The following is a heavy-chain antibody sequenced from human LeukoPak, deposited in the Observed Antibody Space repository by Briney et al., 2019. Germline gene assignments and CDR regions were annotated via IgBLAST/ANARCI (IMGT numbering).Heavy chain of an antibody. J-gene: IGHJ4*02. CDR1: GGSFSGYC. D-gene: IGHD6-19*01. Sequence: SETLSLTCAVYGGSFSGYCWSWIRQPPGKGLEWIGEINHSGSTNYNPSLKSRVTISVDTSKNQFSLKLSSVTAADTAVYYCARGRVAVAGRFDYWGQGTLVTVSS. CDR2: INHSGST. CDR3: ARGRVAVAGRFDY. V-gene: IGHV4-34*01.